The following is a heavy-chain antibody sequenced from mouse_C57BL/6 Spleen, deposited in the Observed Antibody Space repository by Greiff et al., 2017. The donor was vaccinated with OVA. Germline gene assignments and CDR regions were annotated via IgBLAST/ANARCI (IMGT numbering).Heavy chain of an antibody. V-gene: IGHV5-17*01. Sequence: EVMLVESGGGLVKPGGSLKLSCAASGFTFSDYGMHWVRQAPEKGLEWVAYLSSGSSTIYYAATVKGRLTISRDNAKNTLFLRRTSLRSEDTAMYYCARPQLRLRWFAYWGQGTLVTVSA. CDR1: GFTFSDYG. D-gene: IGHD3-2*02. CDR2: LSSGSSTI. J-gene: IGHJ3*01. CDR3: ARPQLRLRWFAY.